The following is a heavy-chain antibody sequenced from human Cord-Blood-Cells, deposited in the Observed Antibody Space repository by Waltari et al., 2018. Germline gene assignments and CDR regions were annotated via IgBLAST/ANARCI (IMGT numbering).Heavy chain of an antibody. V-gene: IGHV4-59*01. CDR2: IYYSGST. J-gene: IGHJ4*02. CDR3: ARDQEGLDY. CDR1: GGSISSYY. Sequence: QVQLQESGPGLVKPSETLSLTCTVSGGSISSYYWSWIRQPPGKGLEWIGYIYYSGSTNYHPSLKSRVTISVDTSKNQFSLKLSSVTAADTAVYYCARDQEGLDYWGQGTLVTVSS.